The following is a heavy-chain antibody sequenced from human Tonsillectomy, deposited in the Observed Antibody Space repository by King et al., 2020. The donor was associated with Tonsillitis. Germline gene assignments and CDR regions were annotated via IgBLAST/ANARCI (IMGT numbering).Heavy chain of an antibody. CDR3: AKDPRIEDFWSGYHFDY. CDR2: ISGSGVGT. V-gene: IGHV3-23*04. CDR1: GFTFSSYA. J-gene: IGHJ4*02. Sequence: VQLVESGGGLVQPGGSLRLSCAASGFTFSSYAMSWVRQAPGKGLEWVSAISGSGVGTNYADSVKGRFTISRDNSKNTLYLQMNSLRAEDTAVYYCAKDPRIEDFWSGYHFDYWGQGTLVTVSS. D-gene: IGHD3-3*01.